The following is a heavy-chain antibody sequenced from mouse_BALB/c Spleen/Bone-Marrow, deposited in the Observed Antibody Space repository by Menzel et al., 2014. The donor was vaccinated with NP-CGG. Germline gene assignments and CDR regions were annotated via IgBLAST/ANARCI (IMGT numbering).Heavy chain of an antibody. CDR1: GFNIKDTY. V-gene: IGHV14-3*02. J-gene: IGHJ4*01. D-gene: IGHD2-3*01. CDR2: IDPANGNT. Sequence: EVQLVESGAELVRPGASVKLSCTAPGFNIKDTYMHWVKQRPEQGLEWIGRIDPANGNTKYDPKFQGKATITADTSSNTAYLQLSSLTSEDTAVYYCARGLLQYYYAMDYWGQGTSVTVSS. CDR3: ARGLLQYYYAMDY.